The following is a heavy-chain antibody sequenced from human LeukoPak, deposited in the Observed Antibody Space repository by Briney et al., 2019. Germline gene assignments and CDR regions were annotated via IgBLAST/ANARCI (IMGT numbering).Heavy chain of an antibody. CDR3: ARVAIYHQLLYYYYYGMDV. V-gene: IGHV1-2*04. J-gene: IGHJ6*02. CDR2: INPNSGGT. Sequence: GASVKVSCKASGYTFTSYDINWVRQATGQGLEWMGWINPNSGGTNYAQKFQGWVTMTRDTSTSTVYMELSSLRSEDTAVYYCARVAIYHQLLYYYYYGMDVWGQGTTVTVSS. D-gene: IGHD2-2*01. CDR1: GYTFTSYD.